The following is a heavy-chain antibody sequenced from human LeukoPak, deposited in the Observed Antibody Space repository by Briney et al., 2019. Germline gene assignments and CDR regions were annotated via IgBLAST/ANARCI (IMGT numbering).Heavy chain of an antibody. CDR3: ARGGYYYDSSPLDY. Sequence: PGGSLRLSCAASGFTLSTYWMSWVRQAPGKGLEWVANIKQDGSEKYYVDSVKGRFTISRDNAKNSLYLQMNSLRAEDTAVYYCARGGYYYDSSPLDYWGQGTLVTVSS. V-gene: IGHV3-7*01. D-gene: IGHD3-22*01. J-gene: IGHJ4*02. CDR1: GFTLSTYW. CDR2: IKQDGSEK.